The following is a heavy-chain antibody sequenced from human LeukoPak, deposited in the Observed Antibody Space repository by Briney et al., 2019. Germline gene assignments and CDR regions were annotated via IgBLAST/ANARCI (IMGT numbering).Heavy chain of an antibody. CDR3: ARDFRAAMVSDWFDP. CDR1: GFTFSDYY. J-gene: IGHJ5*02. D-gene: IGHD5-18*01. V-gene: IGHV3-11*01. CDR2: ISSSGTTI. Sequence: PWGSLRLSCAASGFTFSDYYMSWIRQAPGKGLEWVSYISSSGTTIYYADSVKGRFTISRDNAKNSLYLQMNSLRAEDTAVYYCARDFRAAMVSDWFDPWGQGTLVTVSS.